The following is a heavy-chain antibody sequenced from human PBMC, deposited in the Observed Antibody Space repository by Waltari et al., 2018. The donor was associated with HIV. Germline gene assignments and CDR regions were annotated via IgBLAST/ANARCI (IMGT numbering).Heavy chain of an antibody. CDR2: IYPGNWDT. D-gene: IGHD3-10*01. V-gene: IGHV5-51*01. CDR1: GYSFISFW. J-gene: IGHJ4*02. CDR3: ARQYPPLLWFGESPNYFDY. Sequence: EVQLVQSGAEAKKPGESLKISCKGSGYSFISFWIGWVRQMPGKGLEWMGSIYPGNWDTRYGPSVQGQVTISADKSISTAYRQWSSLKASDTAMYYCARQYPPLLWFGESPNYFDYWGQGTLVTVSS.